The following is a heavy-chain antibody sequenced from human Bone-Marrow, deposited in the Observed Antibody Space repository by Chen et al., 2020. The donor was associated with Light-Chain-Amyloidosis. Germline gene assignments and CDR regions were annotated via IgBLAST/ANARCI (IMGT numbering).Heavy chain of an antibody. V-gene: IGHV3-23*01. CDR1: GFTFSSYA. CDR3: AKDSAAARDYYFNS. D-gene: IGHD6-6*01. CDR2: ISGSGVGA. J-gene: IGHJ4*02. Sequence: EVQLLESGGGSVQPGGSLRLSCAASGFTFSSYAMTWVHQAPGKGLEWVSLISGSGVGACYADSVKGRFTISRDNSKSTLYLQLNSLRAEDTAIYYCAKDSAAARDYYFNSWGQGTLVTVSS.